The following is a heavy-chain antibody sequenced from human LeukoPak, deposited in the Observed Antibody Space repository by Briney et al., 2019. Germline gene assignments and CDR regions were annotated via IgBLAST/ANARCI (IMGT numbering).Heavy chain of an antibody. Sequence: PGGSLRLSCTASGFTFGDYAMSWVLQAPGKGLEWVGFIRSKAYGGTTEYAASVKGRFTISRDDSKSIAYLQMNSLKTEDTAVYYCTRVGIAVAATGYYYMDVWGKGTTVTVSS. CDR2: IRSKAYGGTT. J-gene: IGHJ6*03. V-gene: IGHV3-49*04. D-gene: IGHD6-19*01. CDR1: GFTFGDYA. CDR3: TRVGIAVAATGYYYMDV.